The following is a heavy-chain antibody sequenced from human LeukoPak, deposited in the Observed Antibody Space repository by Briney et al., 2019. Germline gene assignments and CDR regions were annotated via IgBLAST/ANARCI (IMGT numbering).Heavy chain of an antibody. CDR1: GGTFSSYA. CDR2: IIPILGIA. V-gene: IGHV1-69*04. J-gene: IGHJ6*02. Sequence: SVKVSCKASGGTFSSYAISWVRQAPGQGLEWMGRIIPILGIANYAQKFQGRVTITADKSTSTAYMELSSLRSEDTAVYYCARGSSSWEYGMDVWGQGITVTVSS. D-gene: IGHD6-13*01. CDR3: ARGSSSWEYGMDV.